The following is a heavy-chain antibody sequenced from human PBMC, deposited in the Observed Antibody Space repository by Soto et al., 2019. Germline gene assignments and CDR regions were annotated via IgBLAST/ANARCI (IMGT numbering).Heavy chain of an antibody. J-gene: IGHJ4*02. CDR3: ARLRRPRSERVYDY. Sequence: QVQLQQWGAGLLKPSETLSLTCAVYGGSFSGYYWSWIRQPPGKGLEWIGEINHSGSTNYNPSLKSRVTIAVDTSKNQFSLKLSSVTAADTAVYYCARLRRPRSERVYDYWGQGTLVTVSS. V-gene: IGHV4-34*01. CDR2: INHSGST. CDR1: GGSFSGYY. D-gene: IGHD2-8*01.